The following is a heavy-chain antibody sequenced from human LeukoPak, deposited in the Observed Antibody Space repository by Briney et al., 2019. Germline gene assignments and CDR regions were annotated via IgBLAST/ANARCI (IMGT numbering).Heavy chain of an antibody. J-gene: IGHJ6*03. CDR3: ARRVSSSLNYYYYYYMDV. D-gene: IGHD6-6*01. Sequence: SETLSLTCTVSGDSISSNYWSWIRQPPGKGLEWIGYIYTSGTTNYNPSLKSRVTISVDTSKNQFSLKLSSVTAADTAVYCCARRVSSSLNYYYYYYMDVWGKGTTVTVSS. CDR1: GDSISSNY. CDR2: IYTSGTT. V-gene: IGHV4-4*09.